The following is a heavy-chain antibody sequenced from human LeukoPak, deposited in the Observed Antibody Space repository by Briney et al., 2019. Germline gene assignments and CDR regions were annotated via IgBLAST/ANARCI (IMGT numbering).Heavy chain of an antibody. D-gene: IGHD1-7*01. J-gene: IGHJ4*02. CDR1: GGSISSSSYY. Sequence: SETLSLTCTVSGGSISSSSYYWGWIRQPPGKWLEWIGSIYYSGSTYYNPSLKSRVTISVDTSKNQFSLKLSSVTAADTAVYYCAKGITGTTGFDYWGQGTLVTVSS. CDR3: AKGITGTTGFDY. V-gene: IGHV4-39*01. CDR2: IYYSGST.